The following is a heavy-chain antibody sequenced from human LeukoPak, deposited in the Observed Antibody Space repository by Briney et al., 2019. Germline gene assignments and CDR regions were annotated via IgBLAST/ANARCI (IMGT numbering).Heavy chain of an antibody. Sequence: GASVKVSCKASGYTFTDYYMHWVRQAPGQGLEWMGWISPNSGVSTYAQKFQGRVTMTRDTSISTAYMELSRLSSDDTAVYYCARDCSGGSCYSNYYYAMDLWGQGTTVTVSS. CDR3: ARDCSGGSCYSNYYYAMDL. D-gene: IGHD2-15*01. J-gene: IGHJ6*02. V-gene: IGHV1-2*02. CDR2: ISPNSGVS. CDR1: GYTFTDYY.